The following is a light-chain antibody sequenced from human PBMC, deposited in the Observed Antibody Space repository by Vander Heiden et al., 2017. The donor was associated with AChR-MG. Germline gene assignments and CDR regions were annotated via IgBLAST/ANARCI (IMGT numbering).Light chain of an antibody. J-gene: IGKJ5*01. CDR3: QQANSFPT. V-gene: IGKV1-12*01. CDR2: DAT. CDR1: QTINTW. Sequence: DIQMTPSPSSVSASVGGRVTITCRASQTINTWLAWYKQKPGPAPRLLIYDATNLQSGVPSRFSGSGFGRDFTLTIGGMQPEDFATYYCQQANSFPTFGQGTRLEIK.